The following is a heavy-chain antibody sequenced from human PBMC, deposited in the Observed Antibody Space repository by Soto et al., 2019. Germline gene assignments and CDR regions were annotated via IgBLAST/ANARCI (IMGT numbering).Heavy chain of an antibody. CDR1: GGTFSNYA. V-gene: IGHV1-69*06. CDR3: AASYGSGYRAFDY. CDR2: LIPISGTT. D-gene: IGHD3-10*01. Sequence: GASVKVSCKASGGTFSNYAIAWVRQAPGQGLEWMGGLIPISGTTNYAQKFQGRVSMTADKSTSTAYMELRSLRSDDTAMYFCAASYGSGYRAFDYWGQGALVTVSS. J-gene: IGHJ4*02.